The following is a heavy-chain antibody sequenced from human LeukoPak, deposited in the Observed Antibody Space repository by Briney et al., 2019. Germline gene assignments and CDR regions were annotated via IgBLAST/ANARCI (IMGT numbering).Heavy chain of an antibody. CDR1: GYTFTSYY. Sequence: ASVKVSCKASGYTFTSYYMHWVRQAPGQGLEWMGIINPSGGSTSYAQKFQGRVTMTRDMSTSTVYMELSSLRSEDTAVYYCAKASVSGWLKFGFDYWGQGTLVTVSS. CDR3: AKASVSGWLKFGFDY. J-gene: IGHJ4*02. D-gene: IGHD6-19*01. CDR2: INPSGGST. V-gene: IGHV1-46*01.